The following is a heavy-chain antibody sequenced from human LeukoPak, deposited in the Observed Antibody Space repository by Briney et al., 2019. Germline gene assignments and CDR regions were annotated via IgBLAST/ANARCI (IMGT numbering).Heavy chain of an antibody. CDR3: ARRDSYALDI. V-gene: IGHV3-30*02. CDR1: GFIFSDCS. D-gene: IGHD2-21*01. CDR2: IRYEGSDK. J-gene: IGHJ3*02. Sequence: PGVSLRLSCAASGFIFSDCSMHWVRQAPGKGLEGVAFIRYEGSDKTYADSVRGRFTISRHNSKNKLYLQLKSLRAEAPAVYYCARRDSYALDIWGQGTMVTVSS.